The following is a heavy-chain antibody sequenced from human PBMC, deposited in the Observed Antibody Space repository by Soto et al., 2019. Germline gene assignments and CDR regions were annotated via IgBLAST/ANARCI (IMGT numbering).Heavy chain of an antibody. D-gene: IGHD3-22*01. CDR1: GGSISSGGYY. V-gene: IGHV4-31*03. CDR3: ARFLDSPTIGDY. J-gene: IGHJ4*02. Sequence: SETLSLTCTVSGGSISSGGYYWSWIRQHPGKGLEWIGYIYYSGSTYYNPSLKSRVTISVDTSKNQFSLKLSSVTAADTAVYYCARFLDSPTIGDYWGQGTLVTVSS. CDR2: IYYSGST.